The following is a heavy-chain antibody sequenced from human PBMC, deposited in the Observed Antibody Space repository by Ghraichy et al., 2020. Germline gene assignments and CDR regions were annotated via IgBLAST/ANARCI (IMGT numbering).Heavy chain of an antibody. CDR2: IYSGGST. J-gene: IGHJ4*02. Sequence: GGSLRLSCAASGFTVSSNYMSWVRQAPGKGLEWVSVIYSGGSTYYADSVKGRFTISRDNSKNTLYLQMNSLRAEDTAVYYCARACGGDCYAIDYWGQGTLVTVSS. V-gene: IGHV3-53*01. D-gene: IGHD2-21*01. CDR3: ARACGGDCYAIDY. CDR1: GFTVSSNY.